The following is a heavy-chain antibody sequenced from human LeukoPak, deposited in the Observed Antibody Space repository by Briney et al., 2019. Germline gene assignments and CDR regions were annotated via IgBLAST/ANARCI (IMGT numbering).Heavy chain of an antibody. J-gene: IGHJ6*02. D-gene: IGHD3-3*01. Sequence: ASVKVSCKASGYTFTSYGISWVRQAPGQGLEWMGWISAYNGNTNYAQKLQGRVTMTTDTSTSTAYMELRSLRSDDTAVYYCARDMYYDFWSGYYLGGGKDVWGQGTTVTVSS. V-gene: IGHV1-18*01. CDR3: ARDMYYDFWSGYYLGGGKDV. CDR1: GYTFTSYG. CDR2: ISAYNGNT.